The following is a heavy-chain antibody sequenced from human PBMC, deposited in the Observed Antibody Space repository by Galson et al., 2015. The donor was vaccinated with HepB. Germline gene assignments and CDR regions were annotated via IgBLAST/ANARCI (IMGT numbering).Heavy chain of an antibody. CDR3: ARGSEEMATISPVDY. V-gene: IGHV3-7*03. CDR2: VNQDGKEK. D-gene: IGHD5-24*01. CDR1: GFNFGRYW. J-gene: IGHJ4*02. Sequence: SLRLSCAASGFNFGRYWMNWVRQAPGKGLEWVANVNQDGKEKLSGDSVKGRFTISRNNADNSVFLQMDSLRAEDTAVYYCARGSEEMATISPVDYWGQGILVTVS.